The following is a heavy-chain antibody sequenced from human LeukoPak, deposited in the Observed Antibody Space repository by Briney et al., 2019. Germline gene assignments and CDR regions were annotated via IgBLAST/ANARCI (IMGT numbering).Heavy chain of an antibody. CDR2: IYTGGTT. D-gene: IGHD3-16*01. CDR1: GFAVSSSNY. CDR3: AREISRFGI. Sequence: GGSLRLSCAASGFAVSSSNYMNWVRQAPGKGLEWVSGIYTGGTTYYTDSVKGRFTISRDNPNNTLYLQMHSLRAEDTAVYYCAREISRFGIWGQGTLVTVSS. V-gene: IGHV3-66*01. J-gene: IGHJ4*02.